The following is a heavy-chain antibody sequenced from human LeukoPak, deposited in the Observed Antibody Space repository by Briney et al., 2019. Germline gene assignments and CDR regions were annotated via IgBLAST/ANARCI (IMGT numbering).Heavy chain of an antibody. Sequence: SETLSLTCSVSGVSISTYYWIWIRQPPAKGLEWMGFFSYSGSTKYNPSLKSRVTMSVDTSKNQFSLKLGSVTAADTAVYYCARMYSGTSYYFDYWGQGTLVTVSS. D-gene: IGHD1-26*01. CDR2: FSYSGST. CDR3: ARMYSGTSYYFDY. V-gene: IGHV4-59*01. CDR1: GVSISTYY. J-gene: IGHJ4*02.